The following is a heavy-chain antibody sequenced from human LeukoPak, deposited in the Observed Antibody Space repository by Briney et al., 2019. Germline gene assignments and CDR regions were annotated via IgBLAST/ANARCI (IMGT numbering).Heavy chain of an antibody. CDR1: GYTFTSYY. V-gene: IGHV1-46*01. CDR3: ARGGTLVGAPNWFDP. Sequence: ASVKVSCKASGYTFTSYYMHWVRQAPGQGLEWMGIINPGGGSTSYAQKFQGRVTMTRDTSTSTVYMELSSLRSEDTAVYYCARGGTLVGAPNWFDPWGQGTLVTVSS. J-gene: IGHJ5*02. D-gene: IGHD1-26*01. CDR2: INPGGGST.